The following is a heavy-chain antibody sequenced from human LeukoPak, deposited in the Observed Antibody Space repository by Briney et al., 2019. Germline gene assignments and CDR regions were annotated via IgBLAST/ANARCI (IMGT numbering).Heavy chain of an antibody. V-gene: IGHV3-21*01. CDR3: ARVWSPPYTSSWPDYFDY. Sequence: GGSLRLSCAASGFTFSSCSMNWVRQAPGKGLEWVSSISSTSSYIYYADSVKGRFTISRDNAKNSLYLQMDCLRAEDTAVYYCARVWSPPYTSSWPDYFDYWGQGTLVTVSS. CDR1: GFTFSSCS. J-gene: IGHJ4*02. CDR2: ISSTSSYI. D-gene: IGHD6-13*01.